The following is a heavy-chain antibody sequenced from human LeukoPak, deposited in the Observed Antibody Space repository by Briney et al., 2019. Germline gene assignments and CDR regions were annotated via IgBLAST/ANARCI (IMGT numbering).Heavy chain of an antibody. D-gene: IGHD6-13*01. V-gene: IGHV1-69*05. CDR2: IIPIFGTA. CDR3: ARSRKRYSSSWSTFDY. Sequence: ASVKVSCKASGGTFSSYAISWVRQAPGQGLEWMGGIIPIFGTANYAQKFQGRVTITTDESTSTAYMELSSLRSEDTAVYYCARSRKRYSSSWSTFDYWGQGTLVTVSS. CDR1: GGTFSSYA. J-gene: IGHJ4*02.